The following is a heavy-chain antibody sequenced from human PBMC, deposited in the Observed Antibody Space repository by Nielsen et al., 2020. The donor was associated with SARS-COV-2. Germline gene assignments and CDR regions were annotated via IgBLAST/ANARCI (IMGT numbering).Heavy chain of an antibody. Sequence: GGSLRLSCAASGFTFRRSAMHWVRQAPGNGLEWVAIISYDGNNKYADSVKGRFTISRDNAKNSLYLQMNSLRAEDTAVYYCAREGRKLPLDYWGQGTLVTVSS. V-gene: IGHV3-30*04. CDR2: ISYDGNNK. CDR3: AREGRKLPLDY. CDR1: GFTFRRSA. D-gene: IGHD5-24*01. J-gene: IGHJ4*02.